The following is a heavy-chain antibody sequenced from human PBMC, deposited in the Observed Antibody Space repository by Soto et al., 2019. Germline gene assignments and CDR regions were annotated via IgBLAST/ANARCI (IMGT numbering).Heavy chain of an antibody. J-gene: IGHJ6*02. CDR2: ISGSGGST. D-gene: IGHD1-26*01. V-gene: IGHV3-23*01. CDR3: AKEGGCYDYYYYGMDV. Sequence: SLRLSCAASGFTFSSYAMSWVRQAPGKGLEWVSAISGSGGSTYYADSVKGRFTISRDNSKNTLYLQMNSLRAEDTAVYYCAKEGGCYDYYYYGMDVWGQGTTVTVSS. CDR1: GFTFSSYA.